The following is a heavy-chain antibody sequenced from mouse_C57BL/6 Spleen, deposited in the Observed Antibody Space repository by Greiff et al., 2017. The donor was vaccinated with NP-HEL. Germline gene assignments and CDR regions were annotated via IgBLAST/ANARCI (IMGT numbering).Heavy chain of an antibody. CDR2: IDPSDSYT. V-gene: IGHV1-59*01. Sequence: QVQLQQPGAELVRPGTSVKLSCKASGYTFTSYWMHWVKQRPGQGLEWIGVIDPSDSYTNYNQKFKGKATLTVDTSSSTAYMQLSSLTSEDSAVYYCARDGGSSGYPLFDYWGQGTTLTVSS. J-gene: IGHJ2*01. D-gene: IGHD3-2*02. CDR1: GYTFTSYW. CDR3: ARDGGSSGYPLFDY.